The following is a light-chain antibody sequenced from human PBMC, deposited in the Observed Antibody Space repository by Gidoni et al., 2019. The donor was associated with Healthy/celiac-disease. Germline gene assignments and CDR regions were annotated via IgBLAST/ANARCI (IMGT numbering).Light chain of an antibody. CDR2: GAS. Sequence: EIVLTQSPGTLSLSPGERATLSCRASQSVSSSYLAWYQQKPVQAPRLLSYGASSRATGIPDRFSGRWSGTDFTLTISRLEPEDFAVYYCQQYGSSWTFGQGTKVEIK. V-gene: IGKV3-20*01. J-gene: IGKJ1*01. CDR3: QQYGSSWT. CDR1: QSVSSSY.